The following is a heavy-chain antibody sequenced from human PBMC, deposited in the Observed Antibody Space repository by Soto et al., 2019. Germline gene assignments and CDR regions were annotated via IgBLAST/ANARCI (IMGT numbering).Heavy chain of an antibody. CDR3: SKVLTTNDYGDYVPLLRY. Sequence: GGSLRLSCAASGFTFSSYAMSWVRQAPGKGLEWVSAISGSGGSTYYADSVKGRFTISRDNSKNTLYLQMNSLRAKDTAVYYCSKVLTTNDYGDYVPLLRYWGQVTLVTVSS. CDR1: GFTFSSYA. J-gene: IGHJ4*02. D-gene: IGHD4-17*01. V-gene: IGHV3-23*01. CDR2: ISGSGGST.